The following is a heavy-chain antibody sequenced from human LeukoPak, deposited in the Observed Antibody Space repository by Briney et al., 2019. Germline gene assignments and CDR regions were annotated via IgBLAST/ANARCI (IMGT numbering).Heavy chain of an antibody. D-gene: IGHD6-13*01. CDR1: GGSISSSSYY. CDR3: ARRSSSWPSGGFDY. Sequence: SETLSLTCTVSGGSISSSSYYWGWIRQPPGKGLEWIGSIYYSGSTYYNPSLKSRVTISVDTSKNQFSLKLSSVTAADTAVYYSARRSSSWPSGGFDYWGQGTLVTVSS. J-gene: IGHJ4*02. CDR2: IYYSGST. V-gene: IGHV4-39*01.